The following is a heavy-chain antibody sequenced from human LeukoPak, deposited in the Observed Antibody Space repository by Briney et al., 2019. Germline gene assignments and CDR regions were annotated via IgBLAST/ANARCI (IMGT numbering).Heavy chain of an antibody. D-gene: IGHD1-26*01. CDR2: ISGSGGRA. J-gene: IGHJ4*02. CDR3: AKVRAPRQYYFDY. CDR1: GFTFSSDV. V-gene: IGHV3-23*01. Sequence: GGSLRLSCAASGFTFSSDVMSWVRQAPGKGLEWVSAISGSGGRAYYADSVRGRFTISRDNSKNTLYLQMNSLRAEDTAVYYCAKVRAPRQYYFDYWGQGTLVTVSS.